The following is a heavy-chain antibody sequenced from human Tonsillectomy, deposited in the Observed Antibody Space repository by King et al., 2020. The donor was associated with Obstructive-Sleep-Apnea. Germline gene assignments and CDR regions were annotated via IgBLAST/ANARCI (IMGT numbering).Heavy chain of an antibody. CDR3: AHRLGSRWYLHEYFHP. CDR1: GLSLNTRGVG. CDR2: IYWNDVK. J-gene: IGHJ1*01. Sequence: TLKESGPTLVKPTQTLTLTCTFSGLSLNTRGVGVGWFRQPPGKALECLAIIYWNDVKRYNPSLKSRLTISKDISKNQVVLTMTNMDPVDTSTYYCAHRLGSRWYLHEYFHPWCQGTLVTASS. D-gene: IGHD4-23*01. V-gene: IGHV2-5*01.